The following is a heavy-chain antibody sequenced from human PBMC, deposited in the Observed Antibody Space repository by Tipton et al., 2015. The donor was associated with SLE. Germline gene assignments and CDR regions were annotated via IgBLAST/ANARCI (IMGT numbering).Heavy chain of an antibody. Sequence: LRLSCIVSGGSITTNLHYWAWIRQPPGKGLEWIGEVSHSGRTNYIASLKSRVTISIDTSKNQFSLRLNSVVAADTGVYYCARGGTGDGTNPFDPWGQGTLVTVSS. CDR1: GGSITTNLHY. CDR2: VSHSGRT. V-gene: IGHV4-39*07. CDR3: ARGGTGDGTNPFDP. J-gene: IGHJ5*02. D-gene: IGHD2-8*01.